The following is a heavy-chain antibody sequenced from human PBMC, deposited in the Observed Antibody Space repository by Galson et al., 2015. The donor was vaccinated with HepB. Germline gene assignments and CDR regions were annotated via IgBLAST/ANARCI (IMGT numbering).Heavy chain of an antibody. Sequence: SLRLSCAASGFTFSNYAISWVRQAPGKELEWVSSISGSGGSTYYADSVKGRFTISRDNSKNTLYLQMNSLRAEDTAVYYCAKDLGWNAAPWGQGTLVTVSS. CDR2: ISGSGGST. J-gene: IGHJ5*02. CDR3: AKDLGWNAAP. V-gene: IGHV3-23*01. CDR1: GFTFSNYA. D-gene: IGHD1-1*01.